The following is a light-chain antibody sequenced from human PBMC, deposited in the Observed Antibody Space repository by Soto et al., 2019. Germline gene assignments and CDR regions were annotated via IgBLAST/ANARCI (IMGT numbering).Light chain of an antibody. V-gene: IGKV1-39*01. CDR1: QSISSY. CDR3: QHYNSYSEA. CDR2: AAS. J-gene: IGKJ1*01. Sequence: IEMTQSPSSLSSSVADRVTITWRASQSISSYLNWYQQKPGKDPKLLIYAASSLQSGVPSRFSGSGSGTDFTLTISSLQPDDFATYYCQHYNSYSEAFGQGTKV.